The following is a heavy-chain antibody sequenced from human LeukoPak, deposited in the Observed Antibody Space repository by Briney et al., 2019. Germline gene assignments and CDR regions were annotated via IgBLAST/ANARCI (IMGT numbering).Heavy chain of an antibody. V-gene: IGHV1-2*02. D-gene: IGHD3-22*01. J-gene: IGHJ4*02. CDR3: ARGGGGLLLYYFDY. CDR2: INPNSGGT. Sequence: ASVKVSCKASGYSFTDYYMHWVRQAPGQGLEWMGWINPNSGGTNYAQKFQGRVTMPRDTSISTAYMELSRLRSDDTAVYYCARGGGGLLLYYFDYWGQGTLVTVSS. CDR1: GYSFTDYY.